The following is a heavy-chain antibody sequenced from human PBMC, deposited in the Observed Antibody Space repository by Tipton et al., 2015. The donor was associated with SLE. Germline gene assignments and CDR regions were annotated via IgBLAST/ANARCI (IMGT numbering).Heavy chain of an antibody. CDR1: VYSISSSHW. V-gene: IGHV4-28*05. CDR2: IYYGGTI. J-gene: IGHJ4*01. CDR3: ARGGASVLIRNCYFDY. D-gene: IGHD2-8*01. Sequence: TLSLTCNVSVYSISSSHWWGWIRQPPGKGLEWIGHIYYGGTIYYNPSLKSRVTMSIDTSKNQFSLKLSSVTDVDTAVYYCARGGASVLIRNCYFDYWGQGSLVTVSS.